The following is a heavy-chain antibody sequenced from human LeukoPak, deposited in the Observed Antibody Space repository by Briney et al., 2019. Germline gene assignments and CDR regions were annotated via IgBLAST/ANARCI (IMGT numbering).Heavy chain of an antibody. D-gene: IGHD4-23*01. CDR2: IYHSGYT. CDR3: ARGSYGGCDY. CDR1: GASISGSNYY. V-gene: IGHV4-30-4*01. J-gene: IGHJ4*02. Sequence: SETLSLTCTVSGASISGSNYYWSWIRQPPGKGLEWIGYIYHSGYTYYNPSLNSRLAISVDTSKNQFSLKLSSVTAADTAVYYCARGSYGGCDYWGQGTLVTVSS.